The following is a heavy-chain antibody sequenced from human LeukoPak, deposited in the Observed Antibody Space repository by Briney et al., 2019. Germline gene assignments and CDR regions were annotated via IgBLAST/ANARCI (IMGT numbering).Heavy chain of an antibody. J-gene: IGHJ4*02. CDR2: ISSSSSYI. CDR3: VKDLGIAAAGGH. V-gene: IGHV3-21*01. Sequence: GGSLRLSCAASGFTFSSYSMNWVRQAPGKGLEWVSSISSSSSYIYYADSVKGRFTISRDNSKNTLYLQMSSLRAEDTAVYYCVKDLGIAAAGGHWGQGTLVTVSS. D-gene: IGHD6-13*01. CDR1: GFTFSSYS.